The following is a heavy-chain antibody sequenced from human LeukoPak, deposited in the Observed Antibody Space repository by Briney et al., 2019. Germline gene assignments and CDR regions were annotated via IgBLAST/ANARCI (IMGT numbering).Heavy chain of an antibody. V-gene: IGHV1-8*01. Sequence: ASVKVSCKASGYTFTSYDINWVRQATGQGLEWVGWMSPNSGNTGYAQKFQDRVTMTRDTSIDTAYMELSSLRSEDTAVYYCVKDQATHWGQGTLVTVSS. CDR2: MSPNSGNT. CDR3: VKDQATH. CDR1: GYTFTSYD. J-gene: IGHJ4*02.